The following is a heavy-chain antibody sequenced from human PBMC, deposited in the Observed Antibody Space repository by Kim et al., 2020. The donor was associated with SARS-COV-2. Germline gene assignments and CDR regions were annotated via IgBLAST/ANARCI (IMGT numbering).Heavy chain of an antibody. J-gene: IGHJ4*02. V-gene: IGHV1-3*01. D-gene: IGHD3-10*01. Sequence: ASVKVSCKASGYTFTSYAMHWVRQAPGQRLEWMGWINAGNGNTKYSQKFQGRVTITRDTSASTVYMELNSLRSEDTAVYYCARDGGPNYYGSGSYSHFDYWGQGTLVTVSS. CDR3: ARDGGPNYYGSGSYSHFDY. CDR1: GYTFTSYA. CDR2: INAGNGNT.